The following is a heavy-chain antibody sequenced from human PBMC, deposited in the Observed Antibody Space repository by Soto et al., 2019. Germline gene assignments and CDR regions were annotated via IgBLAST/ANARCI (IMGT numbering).Heavy chain of an antibody. CDR3: ARYRGSHYYDSSGSYYFDY. CDR2: IYYSGST. CDR1: GGSISSGGYY. D-gene: IGHD3-22*01. Sequence: SETLSLTCTVSGGSISSGGYYWSWIRQHPGKGLEWIGYIYYSGSTYYNPSLKSRVTISVDTSKNQFSLELSSVTAADTAVYYCARYRGSHYYDSSGSYYFDYWGQGTLVTVSS. J-gene: IGHJ4*02. V-gene: IGHV4-31*03.